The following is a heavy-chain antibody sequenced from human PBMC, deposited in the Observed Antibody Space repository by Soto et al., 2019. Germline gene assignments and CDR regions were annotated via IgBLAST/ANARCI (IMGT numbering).Heavy chain of an antibody. CDR2: LNTKTGGT. Sequence: QVHLVQSGAEVKKPGASVKVSCKASGYSFTDYYMHWVRQAPGQGLEWMGWLNTKTGGTNYAQRVQGRVTMTGDTSINTAYMELSRLRSDDTAVYYCARVGPTGWFDPWGQGTVVTVSS. CDR3: ARVGPTGWFDP. V-gene: IGHV1-2*02. CDR1: GYSFTDYY. J-gene: IGHJ5*02.